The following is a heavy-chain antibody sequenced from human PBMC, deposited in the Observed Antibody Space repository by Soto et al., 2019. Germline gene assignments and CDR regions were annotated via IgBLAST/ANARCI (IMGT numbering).Heavy chain of an antibody. CDR1: GFTFSSYA. V-gene: IGHV3-23*01. D-gene: IGHD3-22*01. Sequence: QVGGSLRLSCAASGFTFSSYAMSWVRQAPGKGLEWVSAISGSGGSTYYADSVKGRFTISRDNSKNTLYLQMNSLRAEDTAVYFCAKPLSYYYYDSSGYRDYWGQGTLVTVSS. CDR2: ISGSGGST. J-gene: IGHJ4*02. CDR3: AKPLSYYYYDSSGYRDY.